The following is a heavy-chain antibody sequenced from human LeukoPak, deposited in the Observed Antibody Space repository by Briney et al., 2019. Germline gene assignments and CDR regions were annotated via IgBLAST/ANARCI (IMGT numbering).Heavy chain of an antibody. CDR2: IISDGSSA. V-gene: IGHV3-74*01. Sequence: GGSLRLTCAASGFTFGDYWMHWVRQAPGKGLVWVSRIISDGSSASYADSVKGRFTMSRDNAKNTLHLQMNSLRVEDTAVYYCVRDNNYQPDWWGQGTLVTVSS. CDR1: GFTFGDYW. D-gene: IGHD3-9*01. J-gene: IGHJ4*01. CDR3: VRDNNYQPDW.